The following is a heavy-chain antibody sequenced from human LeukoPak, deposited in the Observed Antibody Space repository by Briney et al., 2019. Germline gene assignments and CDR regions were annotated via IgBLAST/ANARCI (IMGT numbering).Heavy chain of an antibody. Sequence: GGSLRLSCAASGFSFSSYSMNWVRQAPGKGLEWGSSISSSSSSYIYYADSVKGRFTISRDNAKNSLYLQMNNLRAEDTAVYYCTRALPLRTDAFDIWGQGTMVTVSS. CDR2: ISSSSSSYI. V-gene: IGHV3-21*01. CDR1: GFSFSSYS. CDR3: TRALPLRTDAFDI. J-gene: IGHJ3*02.